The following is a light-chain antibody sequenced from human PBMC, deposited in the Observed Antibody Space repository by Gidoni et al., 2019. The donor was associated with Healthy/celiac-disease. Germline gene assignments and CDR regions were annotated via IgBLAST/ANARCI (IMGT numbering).Light chain of an antibody. Sequence: DIQMTQSPSSLSASVGDRVTITCRASQSISSYLNWYQQKPGKAPKLLIYAASSLQSGVPSSFSGSGSGTDFTLTISSLQPEDFATYYCQQSYSTPTFNFGPGTKVDIK. CDR2: AAS. V-gene: IGKV1-39*01. CDR1: QSISSY. J-gene: IGKJ3*01. CDR3: QQSYSTPTFN.